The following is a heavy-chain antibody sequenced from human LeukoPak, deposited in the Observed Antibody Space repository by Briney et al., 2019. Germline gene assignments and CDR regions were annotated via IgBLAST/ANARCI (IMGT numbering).Heavy chain of an antibody. CDR3: AAVFGSGYYYYFDY. CDR1: GFSFSSSS. D-gene: IGHD3-22*01. CDR2: LAVGSGNT. J-gene: IGHJ4*02. Sequence: SVKVSCKASGFSFSSSSMQWVRQARGQRLEWIGWLAVGSGNTNYAQKFQGRVTITRDMSTSTAYMELSSLGSEDAALYYCAAVFGSGYYYYFDYWGQGSLVTVSS. V-gene: IGHV1-58*02.